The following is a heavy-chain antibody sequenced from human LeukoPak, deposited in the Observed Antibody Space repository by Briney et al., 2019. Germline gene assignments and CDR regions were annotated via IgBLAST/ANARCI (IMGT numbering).Heavy chain of an antibody. CDR3: AREGRFSEWLSPDY. V-gene: IGHV3-7*05. CDR1: GFTFSSYW. J-gene: IGHJ4*02. CDR2: IKQDGSEK. D-gene: IGHD3-3*01. Sequence: HPGGSLRLSCAASGFTFSSYWMSWVRQAPGKGLEWVANIKQDGSEKYYVDSVKGRFTISRDNAKNSLYLQMNSLRAEDTAVYYCAREGRFSEWLSPDYWGQGTLVTVSS.